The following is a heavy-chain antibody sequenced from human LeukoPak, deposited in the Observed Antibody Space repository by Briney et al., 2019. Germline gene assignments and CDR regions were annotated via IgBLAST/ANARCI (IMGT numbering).Heavy chain of an antibody. CDR1: GGSISSYY. D-gene: IGHD5-18*01. CDR3: ARAVDTAMVTDY. Sequence: PRETLSLTCTVSGGSISSYYWSWIRQPPGKGLEWIGYIYYSGSTNYNPSLKSRVTISVDTSKNQFSLKLSSVTAADTAVYYCARAVDTAMVTDYWGQGTLVTVSS. CDR2: IYYSGST. J-gene: IGHJ4*02. V-gene: IGHV4-59*08.